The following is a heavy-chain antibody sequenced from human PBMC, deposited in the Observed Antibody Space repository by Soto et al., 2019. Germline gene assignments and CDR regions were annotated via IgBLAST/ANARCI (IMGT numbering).Heavy chain of an antibody. CDR2: ISYDGSNK. CDR3: ARDPTWGDSSGYYYDYFDY. CDR1: GFTFSSYA. Sequence: QVQLVESGGGVVQPGRSLRLSCAASGFTFSSYAMYWVRQAPGKGLEWVAVISYDGSNKYYADSVKGRFTIPRDNSKNTLYLQMNSLRAEDTAVYYCARDPTWGDSSGYYYDYFDYWGQGTLVTVSS. J-gene: IGHJ4*02. D-gene: IGHD3-22*01. V-gene: IGHV3-30-3*01.